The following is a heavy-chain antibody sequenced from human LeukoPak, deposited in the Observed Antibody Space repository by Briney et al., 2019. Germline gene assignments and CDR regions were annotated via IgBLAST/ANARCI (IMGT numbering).Heavy chain of an antibody. J-gene: IGHJ4*02. CDR3: ARIPSNHAFYFDY. Sequence: SETLSLTCTVSGGSISSYYWSWIWQPAGKGLEWIGRIYTSGSTNYNPSLKSRVTMSVDTSKNQFSLKLSSVTAADTAVYYCARIPSNHAFYFDYWGQGTLVTVSS. D-gene: IGHD1-14*01. V-gene: IGHV4-4*07. CDR1: GGSISSYY. CDR2: IYTSGST.